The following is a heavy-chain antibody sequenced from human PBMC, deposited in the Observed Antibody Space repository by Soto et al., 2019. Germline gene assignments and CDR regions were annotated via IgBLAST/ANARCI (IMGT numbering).Heavy chain of an antibody. CDR1: GGTFSSYA. D-gene: IGHD3-3*01. CDR3: ARDRRWYYDFWSGTYYGMDV. V-gene: IGHV1-69*13. CDR2: IIPIFGTA. Sequence: ASVKVSCKASGGTFSSYAISWVRQAPGQGLEWMGGIIPIFGTANYAQKFQGRVTITADESTSTAYMELSSRRSEDTAVYYWARDRRWYYDFWSGTYYGMDVWGQGTTVTVSS. J-gene: IGHJ6*02.